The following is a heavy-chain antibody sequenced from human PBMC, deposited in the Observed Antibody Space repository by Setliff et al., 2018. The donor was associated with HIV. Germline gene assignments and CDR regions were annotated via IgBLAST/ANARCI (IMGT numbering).Heavy chain of an antibody. CDR2: VYYSGST. CDR1: GGSISSHY. V-gene: IGHV4-59*08. J-gene: IGHJ4*02. Sequence: ETLSLTCTVSGGSISSHYWSWIRQHPGKGLEWIGYVYYSGSTNYDPSLKSRVSISVDTSKNQFSLKLSSVTAADTAVYYCAGRRVAGLFCGQGTLVTVSS. CDR3: AGRRVAGLF. D-gene: IGHD6-19*01.